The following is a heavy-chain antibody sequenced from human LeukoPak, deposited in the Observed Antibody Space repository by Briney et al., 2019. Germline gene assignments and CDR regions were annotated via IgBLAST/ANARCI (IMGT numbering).Heavy chain of an antibody. V-gene: IGHV3-7*01. D-gene: IGHD2-8*01. J-gene: IGHJ3*02. CDR1: GFTFSSYW. CDR3: ARDCTNGVCTFDAFDI. CDR2: IKQDGSEK. Sequence: GGSLRLSCAASGFTFSSYWMSWVRQAPGKGLEWVANIKQDGSEKYYVDSVKGRFTISRDNAKNSLYLQMNSLRAEDTAVYYCARDCTNGVCTFDAFDIWGQGTMVTVSS.